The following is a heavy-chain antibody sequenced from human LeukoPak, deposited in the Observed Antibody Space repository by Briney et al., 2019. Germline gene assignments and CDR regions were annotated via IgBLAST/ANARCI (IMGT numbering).Heavy chain of an antibody. V-gene: IGHV1-8*01. D-gene: IGHD2-21*02. CDR1: RYTFTSYD. CDR2: MNPNSGNT. CDR3: ARGGEDCGGDCYSKDY. Sequence: ASVKVSCKASRYTFTSYDINWVRQATGQGLEWMGWMNPNSGNTGYAQKFQGRVTMTRSTSISTAYMELSSLRSEDTAVYYCARGGEDCGGDCYSKDYWGQGTLVTVSS. J-gene: IGHJ4*02.